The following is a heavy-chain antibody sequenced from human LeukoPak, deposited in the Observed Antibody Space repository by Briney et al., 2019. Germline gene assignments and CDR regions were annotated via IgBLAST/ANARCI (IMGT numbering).Heavy chain of an antibody. CDR2: IYPGDSDT. CDR1: GYSFISYW. D-gene: IGHD3-3*01. V-gene: IGHV5-51*01. J-gene: IGHJ5*02. Sequence: GESLKISCKGSGYSFISYWIGWVRQMPGKGLEWMGIIYPGDSDTRYSPSFQGQVTISADKSISTAYLQWRSLKASDTAMYFCARAHYDFWSGSNWFDPWGQGTLVTVSS. CDR3: ARAHYDFWSGSNWFDP.